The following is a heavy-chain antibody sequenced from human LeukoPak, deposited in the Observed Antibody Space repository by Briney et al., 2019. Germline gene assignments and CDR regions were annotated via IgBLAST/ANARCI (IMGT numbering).Heavy chain of an antibody. CDR3: ARGGDYDSPFGEYFQH. Sequence: SVKVSCKASGGTSSSYAISWVRQAPGQGLEWMGRIIPIFGTANYAQKFQGRVTITADKSTSTAYMELSSLRSEDTAVYYCARGGDYDSPFGEYFQHWGQGTLVTVSS. V-gene: IGHV1-69*06. CDR1: GGTSSSYA. J-gene: IGHJ1*01. CDR2: IIPIFGTA. D-gene: IGHD3-22*01.